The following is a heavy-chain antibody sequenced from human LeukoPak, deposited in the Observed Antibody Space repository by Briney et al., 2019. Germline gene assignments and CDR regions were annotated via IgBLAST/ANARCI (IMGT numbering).Heavy chain of an antibody. CDR3: TTYGSGSCPV. CDR2: NYRGTNGETT. CDR1: GLTFSNGR. J-gene: IGHJ4*02. D-gene: IGHD6-19*01. Sequence: GGPLRLPCAVSGLTFSNGRMTWVRQATGKGREWVGSNYRGTNGETTDFGAPVKGSFTMSRDYSTNTLYLQMNSLKTEDTAVYYCTTYGSGSCPVWGQGTLVAVSS. V-gene: IGHV3-15*01.